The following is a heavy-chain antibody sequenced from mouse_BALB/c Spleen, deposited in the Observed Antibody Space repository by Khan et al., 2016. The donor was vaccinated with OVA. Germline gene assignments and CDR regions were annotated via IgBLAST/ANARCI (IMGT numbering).Heavy chain of an antibody. CDR1: GFSLTNYC. Sequence: QVQLKESGPGLVAPSQSLSITCTISGFSLTNYCVHWVRQPPGKGLEWLVVIWSDGSTTYNSALKSRLTISKDNSKSQVFLKMNSLQTDDTAVYFCARQPYYHYNIMDYWGQGTSVTVSS. J-gene: IGHJ4*01. CDR2: IWSDGST. V-gene: IGHV2-6-1*01. D-gene: IGHD2-10*01. CDR3: ARQPYYHYNIMDY.